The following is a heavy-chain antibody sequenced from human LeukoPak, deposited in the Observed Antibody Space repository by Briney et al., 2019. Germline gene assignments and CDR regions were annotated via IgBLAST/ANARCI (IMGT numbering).Heavy chain of an antibody. J-gene: IGHJ6*03. V-gene: IGHV1-2*02. CDR1: GYTFTAHY. CDR2: INSNTGAT. CDR3: ARPKDYYYYYMDV. Sequence: ASVKVSCKASGYTFTAHYMHWVRQAPGQGLEWMGWINSNTGATNYAQKFQGRVTMTRDTSVSTAYMELSRLRSDDAAVYYCARPKDYYYYYMDVWGKGTTVTVSS.